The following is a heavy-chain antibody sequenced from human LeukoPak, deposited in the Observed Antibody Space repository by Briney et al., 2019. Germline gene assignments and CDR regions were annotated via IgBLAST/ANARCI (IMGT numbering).Heavy chain of an antibody. CDR1: GYTFTGYY. D-gene: IGHD3-10*01. Sequence: ASVKVSCKASGYTFTGYYMHWVRQAPGQGLEWMGWINPNSGGTNYAQKFQGWVTMTRDTSISTAYMELSRLRSDDTAVYYCARGFYGSGSYGWFDPWDQGTLVTVSS. J-gene: IGHJ5*02. CDR2: INPNSGGT. V-gene: IGHV1-2*04. CDR3: ARGFYGSGSYGWFDP.